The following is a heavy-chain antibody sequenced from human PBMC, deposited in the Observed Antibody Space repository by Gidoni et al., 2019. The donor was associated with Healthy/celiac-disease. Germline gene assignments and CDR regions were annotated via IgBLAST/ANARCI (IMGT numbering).Heavy chain of an antibody. CDR1: GVSLSTSGVG. Sequence: QITLKESGPTLVKPTQTLTLTCTFSGVSLSTSGVGVGWIRQPPGKALEWLALIYWDDDKRYSHSLKSRLTITKDTSKNQVVLTMTNMDPVDTATYYGAHARAYYDIWTGVYWYFDLWGRGTLVTVSS. CDR2: IYWDDDK. V-gene: IGHV2-5*02. CDR3: AHARAYYDIWTGVYWYFDL. J-gene: IGHJ2*01. D-gene: IGHD3-9*01.